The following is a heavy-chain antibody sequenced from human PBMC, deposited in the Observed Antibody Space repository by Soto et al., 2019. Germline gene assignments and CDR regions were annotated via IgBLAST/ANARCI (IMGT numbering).Heavy chain of an antibody. CDR2: ISTHNDNT. V-gene: IGHV1-18*01. CDR1: GYTFTSYG. CDR3: AKLGYNYVSETSEGDFDY. Sequence: ASVKVSCKTSGYTFTSYGIIWVRQAPGQGLEWMGRISTHNDNTKYAQKLQGRVTVTTDTSTSTAYMELRSLRSDDTAVYYCAKLGYNYVSETSEGDFDYWGQGTLVTVSS. D-gene: IGHD3-10*01. J-gene: IGHJ4*02.